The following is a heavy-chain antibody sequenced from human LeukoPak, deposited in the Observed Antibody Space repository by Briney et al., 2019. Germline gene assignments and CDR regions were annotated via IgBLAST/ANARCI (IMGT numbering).Heavy chain of an antibody. CDR2: IIPIFGTA. V-gene: IGHV1-69*13. Sequence: SVKVSCKASGGTFSSYAISWVRQAPGQGLEWMGGIIPIFGTANYAQKFQGRVTITADESTSTAYMELSSLRSEDTAVYYCATPGGTGLRWAFDYWGQGTLVTVSS. CDR3: ATPGGTGLRWAFDY. CDR1: GGTFSSYA. D-gene: IGHD4-23*01. J-gene: IGHJ4*02.